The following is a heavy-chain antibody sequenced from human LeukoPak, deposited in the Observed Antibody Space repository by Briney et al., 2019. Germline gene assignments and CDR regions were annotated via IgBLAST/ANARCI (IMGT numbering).Heavy chain of an antibody. J-gene: IGHJ4*02. Sequence: PSETLSLTCTVSGGSISSSSYYWGWIRQPPWKGLEWIGSIYYSGSTYYNPSLKSRVTISVDTSKNQFSLKLSSVTAADTAVYYCARHPTYYYDSSGYSWGQGTLVTVSS. D-gene: IGHD3-22*01. CDR2: IYYSGST. CDR3: ARHPTYYYDSSGYS. V-gene: IGHV4-39*01. CDR1: GGSISSSSYY.